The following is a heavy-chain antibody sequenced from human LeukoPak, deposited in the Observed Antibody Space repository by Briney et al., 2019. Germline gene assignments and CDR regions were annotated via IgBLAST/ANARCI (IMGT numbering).Heavy chain of an antibody. V-gene: IGHV4-39*01. CDR1: GGSISSSSYH. CDR3: ATTYVYTSGGYDY. J-gene: IGHJ4*01. D-gene: IGHD6-19*01. Sequence: PSETLSLTCTVSGGSISSSSYHWGWIRQPPGKGPEWIGSIYYSGTTYYNPSLKSRVTISVDTSKNQFSLKVSSVTAADTAVYYCATTYVYTSGGYDYWGHGSLVTVSS. CDR2: IYYSGTT.